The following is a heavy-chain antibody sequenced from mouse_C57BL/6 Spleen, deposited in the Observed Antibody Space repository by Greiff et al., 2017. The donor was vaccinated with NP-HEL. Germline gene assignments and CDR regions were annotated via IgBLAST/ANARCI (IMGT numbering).Heavy chain of an antibody. J-gene: IGHJ1*03. Sequence: VQLQESGPGLVQPSQSLSITCTVSGFSLTSYGVHWVRQPPGKGLEWLGVIWSGGSTDYNAAFISRLSISKDNSKSQVFFKMKSLQADDTAIYYCAKNLPYGSSYGYFDVWGTGTTVTVSS. CDR3: AKNLPYGSSYGYFDV. D-gene: IGHD1-1*01. V-gene: IGHV2-4*01. CDR2: IWSGGST. CDR1: GFSLTSYG.